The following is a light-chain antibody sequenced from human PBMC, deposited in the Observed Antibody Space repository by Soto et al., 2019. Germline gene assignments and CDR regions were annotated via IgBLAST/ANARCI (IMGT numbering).Light chain of an antibody. CDR2: DVS. V-gene: IGLV2-14*01. CDR1: SSDVGGYNY. Sequence: QSVLTQPASVSGSPGQSITISCTGTSSDVGGYNYVSWYQQHPGKAPKLMIYDVSNRPSGVSNRFSGSKSGNTASLTISGLQAEDEADYYCSSYTSSSLRVFGTGTRSPS. J-gene: IGLJ1*01. CDR3: SSYTSSSLRV.